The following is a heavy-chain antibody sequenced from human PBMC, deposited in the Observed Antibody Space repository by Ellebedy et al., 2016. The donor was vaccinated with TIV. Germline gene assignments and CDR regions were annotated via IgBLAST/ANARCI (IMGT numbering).Heavy chain of an antibody. CDR1: GFTISNNY. CDR2: LHSGGTT. CDR3: ARAPTVTSVFDC. Sequence: GGSLRLXXAASGFTISNNYMSWVRQAPGKGLEWVAILHSGGTTSYADSVKGRFTISRDSSKNTLYLQMNSLRVEDTAVYYCARAPTVTSVFDCWGQGTLVTVSS. D-gene: IGHD4-17*01. V-gene: IGHV3-53*01. J-gene: IGHJ4*02.